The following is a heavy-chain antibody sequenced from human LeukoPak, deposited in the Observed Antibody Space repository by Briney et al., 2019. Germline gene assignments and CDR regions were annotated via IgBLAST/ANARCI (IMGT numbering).Heavy chain of an antibody. CDR1: EFTFRSYA. Sequence: GGSLRLSCAASEFTFRSYAMSWVRQAPGKGLEWVSVISGSGDTTLYADSVKGRFTISRDNAKNSLYLQMNSLRAEDTAVYYCARGPPSNFDYWGQGTLVTVSS. CDR3: ARGPPSNFDY. V-gene: IGHV3-23*01. CDR2: ISGSGDTT. J-gene: IGHJ4*02.